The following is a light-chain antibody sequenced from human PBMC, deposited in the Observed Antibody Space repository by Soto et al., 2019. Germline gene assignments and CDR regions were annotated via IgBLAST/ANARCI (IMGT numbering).Light chain of an antibody. CDR1: TSNIGSNT. CDR3: ATWDDSLNGVV. CDR2: NNN. J-gene: IGLJ2*01. Sequence: QSVLTQPPSASGTPGQRVTISCSGSTSNIGSNTVNWYQQLPGTAPKLLIYNNNQRPSGVPDRFSGSKSDTSASLAISGLQSEDEADYYCATWDDSLNGVVFGGGTQLPVL. V-gene: IGLV1-44*01.